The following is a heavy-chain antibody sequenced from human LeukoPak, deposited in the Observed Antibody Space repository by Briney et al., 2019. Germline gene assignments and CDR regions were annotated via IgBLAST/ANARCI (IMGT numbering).Heavy chain of an antibody. Sequence: SETLSLTCTVSGGSISSSNYYWGWIRQPPGKGLEWIGSIYYSGSTYYNPSLKSRVAISMDMSKNQFSLKLSSVTAADTAVYYCARRLYCSSTSCYNKDAFDIWGQGTMVTVSS. CDR1: GGSISSSNYY. J-gene: IGHJ3*02. D-gene: IGHD2-2*01. CDR2: IYYSGST. CDR3: ARRLYCSSTSCYNKDAFDI. V-gene: IGHV4-39*01.